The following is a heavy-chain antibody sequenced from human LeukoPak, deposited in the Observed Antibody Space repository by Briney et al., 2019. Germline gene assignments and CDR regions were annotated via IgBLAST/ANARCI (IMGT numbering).Heavy chain of an antibody. D-gene: IGHD3-10*01. Sequence: GESLEISCKASGYNFTTFWIGWVRQLPGKGLEWMGIIYPSDSDTRYSPSFQGQVTISADKSINTVYLHWNSLKASDTAMYYCASFHISGKSYNGLHYWGQGTLVTVSS. J-gene: IGHJ4*02. CDR3: ASFHISGKSYNGLHY. CDR1: GYNFTTFW. V-gene: IGHV5-51*01. CDR2: IYPSDSDT.